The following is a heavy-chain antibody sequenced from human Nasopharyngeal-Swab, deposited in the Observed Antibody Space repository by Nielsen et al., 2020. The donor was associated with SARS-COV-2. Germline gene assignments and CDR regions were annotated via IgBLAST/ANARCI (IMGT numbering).Heavy chain of an antibody. CDR3: ARVPAVAASRIDY. D-gene: IGHD6-19*01. Sequence: SVKVSCKASGYTLSNYAMYWVRQAPAQRPEFMGWINAGKGNTIYSQRFQGRVRISRDTSANTVYMELNRLRSEDTAVYYCARVPAVAASRIDYWGQGTLVTVSS. J-gene: IGHJ4*02. CDR1: GYTLSNYA. V-gene: IGHV1-3*01. CDR2: INAGKGNT.